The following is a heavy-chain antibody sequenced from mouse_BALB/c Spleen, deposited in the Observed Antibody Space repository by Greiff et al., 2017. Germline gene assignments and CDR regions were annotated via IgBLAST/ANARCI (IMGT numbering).Heavy chain of an antibody. J-gene: IGHJ2*01. D-gene: IGHD1-2*01. CDR1: GFTFSSYA. V-gene: IGHV5-9-3*01. CDR3: ARHRPGYFYYFDY. CDR2: ISSGGSYT. Sequence: EVQLVESGGGLVKPGGSLKLSCAASGFTFSSYAMSWVRQTPEKRLEWVATISSGGSYTYYPDSVKGRFTISRDNAKNTLYLQMSSLRSEDTAMYYCARHRPGYFYYFDYWGQGTTLTVSS.